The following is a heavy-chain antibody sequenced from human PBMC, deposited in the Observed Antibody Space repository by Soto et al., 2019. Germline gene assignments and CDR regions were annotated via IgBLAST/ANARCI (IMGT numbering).Heavy chain of an antibody. Sequence: QVLLVQSGAEVKKPGSSVKISCKASGGSFGNSAINWVRQTPGQGREWLGGFIPVYRTLNYAQKFQGRVTITADESTGTAYMTLSSLASNDTAVYYCATGVIWIGYFTVDSWGQGTRVTVS. CDR1: GGSFGNSA. CDR2: FIPVYRTL. CDR3: ATGVIWIGYFTVDS. D-gene: IGHD3-3*01. J-gene: IGHJ4*02. V-gene: IGHV1-69*01.